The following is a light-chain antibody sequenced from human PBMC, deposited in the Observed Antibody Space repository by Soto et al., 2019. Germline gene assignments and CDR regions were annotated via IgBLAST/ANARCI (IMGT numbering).Light chain of an antibody. V-gene: IGKV1-5*01. CDR2: KAD. J-gene: IGKJ1*01. Sequence: DIQMTQSPSSLSASVGARVTITCRASQNIRIFLNWYQQRPGEAPRLLIYKADNLQSGVPSRFSGIGSGTELTITISSLQPDDGETYDGQHYNSYSEAFGQGTKVDIK. CDR1: QNIRIF. CDR3: QHYNSYSEA.